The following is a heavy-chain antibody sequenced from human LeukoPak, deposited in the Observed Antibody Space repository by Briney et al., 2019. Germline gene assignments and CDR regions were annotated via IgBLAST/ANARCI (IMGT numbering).Heavy chain of an antibody. J-gene: IGHJ3*02. CDR2: IIPILGIA. Sequence: SVKVSCKASGGTFSSYAISWVRQAPGQGLEWMGRIIPILGIANYAQKFQGRVTITADKSASTAYMELSSLRSEDTAVYYCAKSGGSSYDAFAIWGQGTMVTVSP. CDR3: AKSGGSSYDAFAI. CDR1: GGTFSSYA. V-gene: IGHV1-69*04. D-gene: IGHD2-15*01.